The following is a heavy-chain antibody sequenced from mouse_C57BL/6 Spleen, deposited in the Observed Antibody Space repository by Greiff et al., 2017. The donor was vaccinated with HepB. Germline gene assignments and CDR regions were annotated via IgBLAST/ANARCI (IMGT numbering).Heavy chain of an antibody. Sequence: EVQLQESGPGLVKPSQSLSLTCSVTGYSITSGYYWNWIRQFPGNKLEWMGYISYDGSNNYNPSLKNRISITRDTSKNQFFLKLNSVTTEDTATYYCARDEDTTVVANFDYWGQGTTLTVSS. CDR1: GYSITSGYY. D-gene: IGHD1-1*01. CDR2: ISYDGSN. V-gene: IGHV3-6*01. J-gene: IGHJ2*01. CDR3: ARDEDTTVVANFDY.